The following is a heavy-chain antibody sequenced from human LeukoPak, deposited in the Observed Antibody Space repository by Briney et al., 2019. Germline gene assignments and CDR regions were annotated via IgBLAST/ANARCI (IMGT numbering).Heavy chain of an antibody. CDR1: GFAFSHYA. CDR2: VGDSGAST. Sequence: GGSLRLSCGASGFAFSHYAMSWVRQTPGKGLEWVSGVGDSGASTYYADSVKGRFTISRDNSKNTLYLQTNSLRAEDTAIYYCAKVEFGDRSFFEYWGQGTLVTVSS. V-gene: IGHV3-23*01. CDR3: AKVEFGDRSFFEY. D-gene: IGHD2-21*01. J-gene: IGHJ4*02.